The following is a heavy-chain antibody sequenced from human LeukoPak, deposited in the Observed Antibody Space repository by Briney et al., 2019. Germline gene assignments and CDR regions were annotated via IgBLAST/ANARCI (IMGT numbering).Heavy chain of an antibody. J-gene: IGHJ4*02. CDR1: GFTFSIYA. D-gene: IGHD4-17*01. Sequence: RTGGSLRLSCAASGFTFSIYAMSWVRQAPGKGLEWVSVIRGNSGSTYYADSVKGRFTISRDNTKNTLYLQMNSLRAEDTAIYYCAKDLYGDYGGIDYWGQGTLVTVSS. V-gene: IGHV3-23*01. CDR3: AKDLYGDYGGIDY. CDR2: IRGNSGST.